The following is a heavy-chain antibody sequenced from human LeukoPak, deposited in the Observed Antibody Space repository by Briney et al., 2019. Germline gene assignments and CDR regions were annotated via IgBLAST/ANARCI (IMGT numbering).Heavy chain of an antibody. CDR2: IKQDGSEK. CDR3: ARDYDFWSGPGYGMDV. V-gene: IGHV3-7*01. J-gene: IGHJ6*02. D-gene: IGHD3-3*01. CDR1: GFTFSSYW. Sequence: GGSLRLSCAASGFTFSSYWMSWVRQAPGKGLEWVANIKQDGSEKYYVDSVKGRFTISRDNAKNSLYLQMNSLRAEDTAVYYCARDYDFWSGPGYGMDVWGQGTTVTVSS.